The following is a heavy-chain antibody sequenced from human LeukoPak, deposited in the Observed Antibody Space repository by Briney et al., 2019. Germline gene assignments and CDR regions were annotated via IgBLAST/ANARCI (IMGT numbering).Heavy chain of an antibody. J-gene: IGHJ4*02. D-gene: IGHD3-9*01. CDR2: ISGSGGTT. V-gene: IGHV3-23*01. Sequence: GGSLRLSCAASGFTFSTYSMHWVRQAPGKGLEWVSAISGSGGTTYNADSVKGRFTISRDNSKNTLYLQLNSLRAEDTAVYYCAKGAGNFDWSYHDYWGQGTLVTVSS. CDR1: GFTFSTYS. CDR3: AKGAGNFDWSYHDY.